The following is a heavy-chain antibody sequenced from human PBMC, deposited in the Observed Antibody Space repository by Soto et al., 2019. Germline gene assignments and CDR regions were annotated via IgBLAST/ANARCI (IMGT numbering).Heavy chain of an antibody. CDR2: IYYST. Sequence: QVQLQESGPGLVKPSQTLSLTCTVSGGSISSGGYYWSSIRQHPGKGLEWIGYIYYSTYYNPSLKSRVTISVDTYKNQVSLKLSSVTAADTAVYYCARDYRASYPAYYYFGMDVWGQGTTVTVSS. D-gene: IGHD3-16*02. V-gene: IGHV4-31*03. CDR1: GGSISSGGYY. CDR3: ARDYRASYPAYYYFGMDV. J-gene: IGHJ6*02.